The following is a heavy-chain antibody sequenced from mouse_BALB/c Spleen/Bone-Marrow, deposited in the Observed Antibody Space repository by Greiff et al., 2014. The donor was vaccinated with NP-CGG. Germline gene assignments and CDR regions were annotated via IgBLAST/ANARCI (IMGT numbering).Heavy chain of an antibody. CDR3: ARWVVGRDYAMDY. J-gene: IGHJ4*01. V-gene: IGHV1S56*01. Sequence: QVQLKESGPELVKPGASVRISCKASGYTFTSYYIHWVKQRPGQGLEWIGWIYPGNVNTKYNEKFKGKATLTADKSSSTAYMQLSSLTSEDSAVYFCARWVVGRDYAMDYWGQGTSVTVSS. D-gene: IGHD1-1*01. CDR1: GYTFTSYY. CDR2: IYPGNVNT.